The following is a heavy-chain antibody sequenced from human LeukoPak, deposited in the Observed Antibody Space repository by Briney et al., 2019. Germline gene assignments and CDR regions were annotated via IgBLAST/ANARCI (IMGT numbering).Heavy chain of an antibody. V-gene: IGHV4-34*01. J-gene: IGHJ3*02. Sequence: SETLSLTCAVYGGSFSGYYWSWIRQPPGKGLEWIGEINHSGSTNYNPSLKSRVTISVDTSKNQFSLKLTSVTAADTAVYYCARGPYKYDGSGAFDIWGQGTKVTVSS. CDR1: GGSFSGYY. CDR2: INHSGST. CDR3: ARGPYKYDGSGAFDI. D-gene: IGHD3-22*01.